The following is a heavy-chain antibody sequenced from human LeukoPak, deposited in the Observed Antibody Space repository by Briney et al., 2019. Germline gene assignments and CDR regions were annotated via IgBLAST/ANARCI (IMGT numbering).Heavy chain of an antibody. J-gene: IGHJ4*02. V-gene: IGHV4-4*02. Sequence: SETLSLTCAVSGGSILTTNWWSWVRQPPGKGLEWIGEVHLSGASNYDPSLKSRVNMSIDKSKNQLSLELTSVTAADTAIYYCTRESGAFSPFGFWGQGTLVTVSS. CDR3: TRESGAFSPFGF. D-gene: IGHD1-26*01. CDR2: VHLSGAS. CDR1: GGSILTTNW.